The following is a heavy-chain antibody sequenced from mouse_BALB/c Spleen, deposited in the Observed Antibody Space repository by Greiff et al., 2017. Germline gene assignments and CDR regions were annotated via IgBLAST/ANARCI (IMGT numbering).Heavy chain of an antibody. CDR1: GFTFSSFG. D-gene: IGHD2-10*01. CDR2: ISSGSSTI. Sequence: EVKLQESGGGLVQPGGSRKLSCAASGFTFSSFGMHWVRQAPEKGLEWVAYISSGSSTIYYADTVKGRFTISRDNPKNTLFLQMTSLRSEDTAMYYCARKPTTYYAMDYWGQGTSVTVSS. CDR3: ARKPTTYYAMDY. V-gene: IGHV5-17*02. J-gene: IGHJ4*01.